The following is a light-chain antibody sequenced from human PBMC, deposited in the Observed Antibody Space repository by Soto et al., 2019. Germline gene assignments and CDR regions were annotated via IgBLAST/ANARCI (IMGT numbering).Light chain of an antibody. CDR3: QQSYSTPRT. Sequence: DIQMTQSPSSLSASVGDRVSITCRASQTITNYLNWYQHKPGKAPNALIYAASSLQRGVPSRFSGSGSGTDFTLTISSLQPEDFATFYCQQSYSTPRTFGQGTKLEIK. CDR1: QTITNY. V-gene: IGKV1-39*01. J-gene: IGKJ2*01. CDR2: AAS.